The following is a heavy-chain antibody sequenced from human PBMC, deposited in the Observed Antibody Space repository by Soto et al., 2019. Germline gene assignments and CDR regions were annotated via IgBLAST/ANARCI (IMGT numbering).Heavy chain of an antibody. CDR2: IKQDGSEK. V-gene: IGHV3-7*01. J-gene: IGHJ4*02. Sequence: GGSLRLSCAASGFTFSNYWMNWVRQAPGKGLEWVANIKQDGSEKYYVDSVKGRFTISRDNAKNSLYLQMNSLRAEDTTVYYCARDRAYCSGGSCYSVLDYWGQGTLVTVSS. CDR1: GFTFSNYW. D-gene: IGHD2-15*01. CDR3: ARDRAYCSGGSCYSVLDY.